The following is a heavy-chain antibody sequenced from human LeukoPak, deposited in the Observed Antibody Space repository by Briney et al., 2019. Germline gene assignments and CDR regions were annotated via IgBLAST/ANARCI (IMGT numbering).Heavy chain of an antibody. CDR3: ARGGAMVRGAATH. CDR2: INPNSGGT. J-gene: IGHJ4*02. Sequence: ASVKVSCKASGYTFTGYYMHWVRQAPGQGLEWMGWINPNSGGTNYAQKFQGRATMTRDKSISTAYMELSRLRSDDTAVYYCARGGAMVRGAATHWGQGTLVTVSS. CDR1: GYTFTGYY. D-gene: IGHD3-10*01. V-gene: IGHV1-2*02.